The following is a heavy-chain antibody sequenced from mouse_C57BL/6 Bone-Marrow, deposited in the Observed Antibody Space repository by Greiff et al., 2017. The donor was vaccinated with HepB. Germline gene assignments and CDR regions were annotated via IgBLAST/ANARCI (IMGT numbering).Heavy chain of an antibody. CDR2: IYPRSGNT. Sequence: VQLQQSGAELARPGASVKLSCKASGYNFTSYGISWVKQRTGQGLGWIGEIYPRSGNTYYNEKFKGKATLTADKSSSTAYMELRSLTSEDSAVYFCARRGTTVVGYYFDYWGQGTTLTVSS. D-gene: IGHD1-1*01. V-gene: IGHV1-81*01. CDR3: ARRGTTVVGYYFDY. CDR1: GYNFTSYG. J-gene: IGHJ2*01.